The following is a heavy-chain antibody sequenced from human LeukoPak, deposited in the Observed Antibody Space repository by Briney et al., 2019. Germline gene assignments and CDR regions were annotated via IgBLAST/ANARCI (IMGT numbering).Heavy chain of an antibody. V-gene: IGHV3-21*01. CDR3: ARVTYFDPGTDY. CDR1: GFTFSSHS. Sequence: GGSLRLSCAASGFTFSSHSMNWVRQAPGKGLEWVSSISSSSSYIYYADSVKGRFTISRDNAKNSLYLQMNSLRAEDTAVYYCARVTYFDPGTDYWGQGTLVTVSS. CDR2: ISSSSSYI. J-gene: IGHJ4*02. D-gene: IGHD3-9*01.